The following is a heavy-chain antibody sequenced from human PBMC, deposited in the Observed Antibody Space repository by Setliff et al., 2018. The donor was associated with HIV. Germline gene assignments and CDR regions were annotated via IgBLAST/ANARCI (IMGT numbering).Heavy chain of an antibody. CDR2: IYSDGRT. D-gene: IGHD3-3*01. J-gene: IGHJ4*02. Sequence: PGESLKISCAASGFTVSDTHMTWVRQAPGKGLEWVSFIYSDGRTHYADSVKGLFSLSRDNAKNSLYLQMNSLRAEDTAVYYCASVSDFWSVSFGYWGQGALVTVSS. V-gene: IGHV3-53*01. CDR1: GFTVSDTH. CDR3: ASVSDFWSVSFGY.